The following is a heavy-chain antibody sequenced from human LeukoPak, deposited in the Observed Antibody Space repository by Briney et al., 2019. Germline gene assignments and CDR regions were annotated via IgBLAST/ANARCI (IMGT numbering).Heavy chain of an antibody. D-gene: IGHD3-9*01. CDR3: ARAPDWLLGWFDP. CDR1: GGSIGSHY. Sequence: SETQSLTCTVSGGSIGSHYWSWIRQPPGKGLEWIGYIYYSGSTNYNPSLKSRVTISVDTSKNQFSLKLSSVTAADTAVYYCARAPDWLLGWFDPWGQGTLVTVSS. V-gene: IGHV4-59*11. CDR2: IYYSGST. J-gene: IGHJ5*02.